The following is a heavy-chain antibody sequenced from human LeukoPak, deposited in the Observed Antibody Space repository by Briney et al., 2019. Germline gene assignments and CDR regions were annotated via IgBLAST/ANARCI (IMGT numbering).Heavy chain of an antibody. D-gene: IGHD6-25*01. CDR1: GGSISSSSYY. CDR2: IYYSGST. CDR3: ARAQRYYGMDV. V-gene: IGHV4-39*01. J-gene: IGHJ6*02. Sequence: PSETLSLTCTVSGGSISSSSYYWGWIRQPPGKGLEWIGSIYYSGSTYYNPSLKSRVTISVDTSKNQFSLKLSSVTAADTAVYYCARAQRYYGMDVWGQGTTVTVSS.